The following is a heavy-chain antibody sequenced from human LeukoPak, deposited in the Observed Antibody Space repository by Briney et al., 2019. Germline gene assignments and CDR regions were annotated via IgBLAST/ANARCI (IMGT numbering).Heavy chain of an antibody. CDR3: ARVSFTYGPLDS. D-gene: IGHD4-17*01. CDR2: TYFTGST. Sequence: SETLSLTCNVSRGSISSGGHYWSWIRQRPGRGLEWMGYTYFTGSTYYNPSLQSRLIISADTSMTQFSLRLRSVTAADTAVYYCARVSFTYGPLDSWGPXILVTVSS. CDR1: RGSISSGGHY. J-gene: IGHJ4*02. V-gene: IGHV4-31*03.